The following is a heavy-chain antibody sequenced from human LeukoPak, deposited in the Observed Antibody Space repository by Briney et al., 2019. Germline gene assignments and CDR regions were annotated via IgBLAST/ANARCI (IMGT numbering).Heavy chain of an antibody. CDR3: ARGPGYGSGSYAFEY. V-gene: IGHV4-4*07. D-gene: IGHD3-10*01. CDR1: GGSISSYY. J-gene: IGHJ4*02. CDR2: IYTSGST. Sequence: SETLSLTCTVPGGSISSYYWSWIRQPAGKGLEWIGRIYTSGSTNYNPSLKSRVTMSVDTSKNQFSLKLSSVTAADTAVYYCARGPGYGSGSYAFEYWGQGTLVTVSS.